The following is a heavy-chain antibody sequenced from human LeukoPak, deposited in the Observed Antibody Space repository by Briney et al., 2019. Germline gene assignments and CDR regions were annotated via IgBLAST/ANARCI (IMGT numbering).Heavy chain of an antibody. CDR3: AKGRLGYCSSTSCLSSP. CDR1: GFTFSGYA. D-gene: IGHD2-2*01. CDR2: IRGSGGST. V-gene: IGHV3-23*01. J-gene: IGHJ5*02. Sequence: QTGGSLRLSCAASGFTFSGYAMSWVRQAPGKGLEWVSAIRGSGGSTYYADSVKGRFTISRDNSKNTLYLQMNSLRAEDTAVYYCAKGRLGYCSSTSCLSSPWGQGTLVTVSS.